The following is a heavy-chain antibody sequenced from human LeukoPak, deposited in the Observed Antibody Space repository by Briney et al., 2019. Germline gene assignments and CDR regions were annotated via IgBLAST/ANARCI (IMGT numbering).Heavy chain of an antibody. J-gene: IGHJ4*02. D-gene: IGHD3-10*01. V-gene: IGHV4-31*03. Sequence: PSQTLSLTCTVSGGSISSGGYYWSWIRQHPGKGLEWIGYIYYSGSTYYNPSLKSRVTISVDTSKNQFSLKLSSVTAADTAVYHCARDYGSGSYFDYWGQGTLVTVSS. CDR3: ARDYGSGSYFDY. CDR2: IYYSGST. CDR1: GGSISSGGYY.